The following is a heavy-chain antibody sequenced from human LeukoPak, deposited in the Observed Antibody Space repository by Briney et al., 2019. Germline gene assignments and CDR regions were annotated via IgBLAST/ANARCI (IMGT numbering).Heavy chain of an antibody. V-gene: IGHV4-59*01. J-gene: IGHJ3*02. Sequence: SETLSLTCTVSGGSISSYYWSWIRQPPGKGLEWIGYIYYSGSTNYNPSLKSRVTISVDTSKNQFSLKLSSVTAADTAVYYCARDRLTTGEAFDIWGQGTMVTVSS. CDR3: ARDRLTTGEAFDI. CDR2: IYYSGST. CDR1: GGSISSYY. D-gene: IGHD3-10*01.